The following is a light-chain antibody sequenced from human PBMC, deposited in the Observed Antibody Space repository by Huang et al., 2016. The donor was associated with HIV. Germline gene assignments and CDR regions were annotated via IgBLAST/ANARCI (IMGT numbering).Light chain of an antibody. CDR3: QQTYSTPWT. CDR2: ATS. V-gene: IGKV1-39*01. CDR1: QSISSY. Sequence: DIQMTQSPSSLSASVGGRVTVACRASQSISSYLNWYQQKPGNAPKLLIYATSSFESGVPSRFSGRGTGTTFILTISDLQPEDFATYYCQQTYSTPWTFGQGTKVEIK. J-gene: IGKJ1*01.